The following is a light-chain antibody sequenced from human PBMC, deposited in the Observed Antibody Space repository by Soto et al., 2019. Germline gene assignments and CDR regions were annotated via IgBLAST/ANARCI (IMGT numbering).Light chain of an antibody. V-gene: IGLV3-21*04. CDR2: YDS. CDR1: NIGTTS. Sequence: SYELTQPPSVSVAPGKSARITCEGNNIGTTSVHWYQQKPGQAPVLVIYYDSDRTSGIPERFSGSNSGNMATLTISRVEAGDEADFYCQVWDTSSDQQVFGGGTKLTVL. CDR3: QVWDTSSDQQV. J-gene: IGLJ3*02.